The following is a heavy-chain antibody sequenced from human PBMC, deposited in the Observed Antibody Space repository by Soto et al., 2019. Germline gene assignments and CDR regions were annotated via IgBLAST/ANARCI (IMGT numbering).Heavy chain of an antibody. CDR2: IYHTGTT. CDR1: GDSVSSNYY. CDR3: ARSAGWYAVHS. J-gene: IGHJ4*02. D-gene: IGHD6-19*01. Sequence: QVQLQESGPGLVKPSGTLSLTCAVSGDSVSSNYYWCWVRQPPGKGLEWIGEIYHTGTTNYHPSLKSRVTISVDKSNNQFSLDLSSVTAADTAVYYCARSAGWYAVHSWGPGTLVTVSS. V-gene: IGHV4-4*02.